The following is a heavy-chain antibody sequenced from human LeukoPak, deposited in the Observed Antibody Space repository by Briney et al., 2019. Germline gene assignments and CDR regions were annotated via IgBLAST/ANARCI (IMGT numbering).Heavy chain of an antibody. CDR3: ARDSSPAALPYMDA. CDR2: IDDSRNT. D-gene: IGHD2-2*01. V-gene: IGHV4-59*11. Sequence: SETLSLTCLVSGGSMKGPYWQWIRQAPGKGLEWIGNIDDSRNTNYSPSLKSRVTISLDTSKNQFSLRVTSVTAADRGLYFCARDSSPAALPYMDAWGKGTTVTVSS. J-gene: IGHJ6*03. CDR1: GGSMKGPY.